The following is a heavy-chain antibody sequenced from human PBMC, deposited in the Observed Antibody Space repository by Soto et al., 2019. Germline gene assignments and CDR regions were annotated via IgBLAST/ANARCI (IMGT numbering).Heavy chain of an antibody. CDR3: ARAPITGTTVWFDP. D-gene: IGHD1-7*01. CDR2: IYHSGST. V-gene: IGHV4-30-2*01. CDR1: GGSISSGGYS. J-gene: IGHJ5*02. Sequence: TLSLTCAVSGGSISSGGYSWSWIRQPPGKGLEWIGYIYHSGSTYYNPSLKSRVTISVDRSKNQFSLKPSSVTAADTAVYYCARAPITGTTVWFDPWGQGTPVTVSS.